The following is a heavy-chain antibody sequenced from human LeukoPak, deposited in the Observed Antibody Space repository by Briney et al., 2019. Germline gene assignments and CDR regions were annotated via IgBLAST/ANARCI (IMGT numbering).Heavy chain of an antibody. V-gene: IGHV4-59*08. Sequence: SETLSPTCTVSGGSISSYYWSWIRQPPGKGLEWIGYIYYSGSTNYNPSLKSRVTISVDTSKNQFSLKLSSVTAADTAVYYCVCWTGWNFEYWGQGTLVTVSS. CDR3: VCWTGWNFEY. CDR2: IYYSGST. D-gene: IGHD3/OR15-3a*01. CDR1: GGSISSYY. J-gene: IGHJ4*02.